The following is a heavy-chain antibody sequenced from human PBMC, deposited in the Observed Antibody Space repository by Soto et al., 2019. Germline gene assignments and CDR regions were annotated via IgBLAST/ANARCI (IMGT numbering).Heavy chain of an antibody. Sequence: ASVKVSCKASGYTFTSYYMHWVRQAPGQGLEWMGIINPSGGSTSYAQKFQGRVTMTRDTSTSTVYMELSSLRSEDTAVYYCARDQEGYSSGWSDAFDIWGQGTMVLVSS. V-gene: IGHV1-46*01. CDR3: ARDQEGYSSGWSDAFDI. D-gene: IGHD6-19*01. CDR2: INPSGGST. CDR1: GYTFTSYY. J-gene: IGHJ3*02.